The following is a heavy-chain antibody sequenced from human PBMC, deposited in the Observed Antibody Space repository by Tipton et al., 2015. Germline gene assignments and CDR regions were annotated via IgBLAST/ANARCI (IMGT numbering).Heavy chain of an antibody. CDR3: ARDAGRYYDSSGLSWYFDL. J-gene: IGHJ2*01. CDR2: IFHSGST. CDR1: AYSITSDYY. V-gene: IGHV4-38-2*02. Sequence: TLSLTCAVSAYSITSDYYWGWIRQPPGKGLEWIGSIFHSGSTFYNPSLESRVTISVDTSKNQFSLKLSSVTAADTAVCYCARDAGRYYDSSGLSWYFDLWGRGTLVTVSS. D-gene: IGHD3-22*01.